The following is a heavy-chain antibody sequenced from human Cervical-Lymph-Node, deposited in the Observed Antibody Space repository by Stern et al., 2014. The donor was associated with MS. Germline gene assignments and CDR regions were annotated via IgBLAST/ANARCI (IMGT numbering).Heavy chain of an antibody. V-gene: IGHV1-69*01. J-gene: IGHJ4*02. CDR2: IIPILRAT. Sequence: QLVQSGAVVRQPGSSVKVSCKASGGPLTSYAISLVRQAPGQGLEWMGGIIPILRATTYAQKFQGRVTITADESTSTGYMELSSLRSEDTALYYCAGSYSGSYKELDYWGRGTLVTVSS. CDR1: GGPLTSYA. D-gene: IGHD1-26*01. CDR3: AGSYSGSYKELDY.